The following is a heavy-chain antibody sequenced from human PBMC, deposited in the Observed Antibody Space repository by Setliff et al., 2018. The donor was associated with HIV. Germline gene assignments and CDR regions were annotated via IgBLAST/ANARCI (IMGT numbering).Heavy chain of an antibody. Sequence: SETLSLTCTVSGGSISSYYWSWIRQPPGKGLEWIGYIYTSGSVNYNPSLNSRVTISVDTSKNQFSLKLNSVTAADTAVYFCARRAVQDASITSSNWFDPWGHGTLVTVSS. D-gene: IGHD2-2*01. J-gene: IGHJ5*02. CDR1: GGSISSYY. CDR2: IYTSGSV. V-gene: IGHV4-4*09. CDR3: ARRAVQDASITSSNWFDP.